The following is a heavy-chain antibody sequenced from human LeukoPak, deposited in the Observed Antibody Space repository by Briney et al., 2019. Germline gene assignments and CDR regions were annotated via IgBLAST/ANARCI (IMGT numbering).Heavy chain of an antibody. CDR2: INHSGST. Sequence: PSETLSLTCAVYGGSFSGYYWSWIRQPPGKGLEWIGEINHSGSTTYNPSLKSRVTISVDTSKNQFSLKLSSVTAADTAVYYCATGYSSGWYFYFQHWGQGSLVSVSS. J-gene: IGHJ1*01. CDR1: GGSFSGYY. D-gene: IGHD6-19*01. V-gene: IGHV4-34*01. CDR3: ATGYSSGWYFYFQH.